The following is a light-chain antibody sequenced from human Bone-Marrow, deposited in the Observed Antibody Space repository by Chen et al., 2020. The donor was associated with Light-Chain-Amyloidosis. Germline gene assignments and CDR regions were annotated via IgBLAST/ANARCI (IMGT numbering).Light chain of an antibody. CDR3: QSADSSGTYEVI. CDR2: RDT. V-gene: IGLV3-25*03. J-gene: IGLJ2*01. CDR1: DLPTKY. Sequence: SYELTQPSSVSVSPGQTARITCSGDDLPTKYAYWYQQKPGQAPVLVIHRDTERPSGISERFSGSSSWTTATLTISGDQAEDETDYHCQSADSSGTYEVIFGGGTKLTVL.